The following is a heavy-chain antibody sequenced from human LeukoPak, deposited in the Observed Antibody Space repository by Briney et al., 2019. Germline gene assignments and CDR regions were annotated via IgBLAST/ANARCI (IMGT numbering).Heavy chain of an antibody. J-gene: IGHJ4*02. V-gene: IGHV1-2*02. Sequence: GASVKVSCKASGYTFTSYGISWVRQAPGQGLEWMGWINPNSGGTNYAQKFQGRVTMTRDTSISTAYMELSRLRSDDTAVYYCARDKGGGSPGGDYWGQGTLVTVSS. CDR2: INPNSGGT. CDR3: ARDKGGGSPGGDY. CDR1: GYTFTSYG. D-gene: IGHD2-15*01.